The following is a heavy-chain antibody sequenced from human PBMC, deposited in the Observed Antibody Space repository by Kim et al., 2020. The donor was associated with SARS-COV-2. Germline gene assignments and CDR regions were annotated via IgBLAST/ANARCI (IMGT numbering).Heavy chain of an antibody. CDR2: ISYGGSNT. Sequence: GGSLRLSCAASGFTFSSYAMHWVRQAPGKGLEWVAVISYGGSNTYYADSVKGRFTISRDNSKNTLYLQMNSLRAEDTAVYYCAKKYSWSYFGYFDYWGQGTLVTVSS. J-gene: IGHJ4*02. D-gene: IGHD1-26*01. V-gene: IGHV3-30*18. CDR3: AKKYSWSYFGYFDY. CDR1: GFTFSSYA.